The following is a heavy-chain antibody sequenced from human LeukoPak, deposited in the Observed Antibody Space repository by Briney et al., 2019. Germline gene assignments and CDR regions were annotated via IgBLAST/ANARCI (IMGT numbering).Heavy chain of an antibody. Sequence: SETLSLTCTVSGGSINSRIYYWGWIRQPPGKGLEWIGSIYYSGSTYYNPSLKSRVTISVDTSKNQFSLKLSSVTAADTAVYYCARDVPFNYGSGSYYNLYFDYWGQGTLVTVSS. CDR3: ARDVPFNYGSGSYYNLYFDY. V-gene: IGHV4-39*07. CDR2: IYYSGST. CDR1: GGSINSRIYY. D-gene: IGHD3-10*01. J-gene: IGHJ4*02.